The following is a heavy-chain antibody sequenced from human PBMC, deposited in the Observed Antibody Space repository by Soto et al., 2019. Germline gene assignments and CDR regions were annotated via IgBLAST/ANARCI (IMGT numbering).Heavy chain of an antibody. D-gene: IGHD3-22*01. CDR3: ARDRSYYDSSGYWGYYYGMDV. V-gene: IGHV4-34*01. CDR2: INHSGST. Sequence: SETLSLTCAVYVGSFSGYYWSWSRQPPGKGLEWIGEINHSGSTNYNPSLKSRVTISVDTSKNQFSLKLSSVTAADTAVYYCARDRSYYDSSGYWGYYYGMDVWGQGTTVTVSS. J-gene: IGHJ6*02. CDR1: VGSFSGYY.